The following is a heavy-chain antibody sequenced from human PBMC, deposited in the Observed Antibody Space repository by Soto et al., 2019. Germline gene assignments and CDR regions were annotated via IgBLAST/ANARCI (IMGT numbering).Heavy chain of an antibody. J-gene: IGHJ2*01. D-gene: IGHD6-19*01. CDR1: GGSFSPYF. CDR3: ARLASGWQYYYFDI. CDR2: INHSGST. V-gene: IGHV4-34*01. Sequence: QVQLQQWGAGLLKPSETLSLTCAVYGGSFSPYFWSWIRQPPGKGLEWIGEINHSGSTNYNPSLTRRATLSADTSKNHVSLKLTPVTAADTAVYYCARLASGWQYYYFDIWGRGTPVTVSS.